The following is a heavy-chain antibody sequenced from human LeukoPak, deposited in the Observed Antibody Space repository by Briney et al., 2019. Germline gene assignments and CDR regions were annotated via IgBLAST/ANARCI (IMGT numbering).Heavy chain of an antibody. CDR3: AREGVAVAGPTYMDV. D-gene: IGHD6-19*01. CDR2: ISSSSSTI. CDR1: GFTFSSYT. J-gene: IGHJ6*03. Sequence: PGGSLRLSCAASGFTFSSYTMNWVRQAPGKGLEWVSYISSSSSTIYYADSVRGRFSISRDNTKNSLHLRMNSLRAEDTAVYYCAREGVAVAGPTYMDVWGKGTTVTISS. V-gene: IGHV3-48*01.